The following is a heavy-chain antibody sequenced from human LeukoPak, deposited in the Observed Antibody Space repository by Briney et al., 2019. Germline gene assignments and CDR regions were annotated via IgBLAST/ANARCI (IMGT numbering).Heavy chain of an antibody. D-gene: IGHD3-3*01. Sequence: LSLTCSVSGASTTSYYWNWIRQAPGKGLEWVSGISWQSNTRKYADSVRGRFTISRDNAKNSLYLQMNSLKLEDTALYYCVKDRDFWSGLDVWGQGTMVTVS. CDR2: ISWQSNTR. J-gene: IGHJ6*02. CDR3: VKDRDFWSGLDV. V-gene: IGHV3-9*02. CDR1: GASTTSYY.